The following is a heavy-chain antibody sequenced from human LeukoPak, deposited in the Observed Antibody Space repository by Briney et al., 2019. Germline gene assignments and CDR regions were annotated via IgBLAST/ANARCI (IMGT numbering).Heavy chain of an antibody. V-gene: IGHV4-4*07. CDR2: IYTSGST. J-gene: IGHJ4*02. D-gene: IGHD2-15*01. CDR3: ARQYCSGGSCSALGD. Sequence: PSETLSLTCTVSGGSISSYYWSWIRQPAGKGLEWIERIYTSGSTNYNPSLKSRVTISVDTSKNQFSLKLSSVTAADTAVYYCARQYCSGGSCSALGDWGQGTLVTVSS. CDR1: GGSISSYY.